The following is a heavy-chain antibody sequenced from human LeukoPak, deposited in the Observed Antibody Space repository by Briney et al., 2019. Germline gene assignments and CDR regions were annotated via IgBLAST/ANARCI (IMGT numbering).Heavy chain of an antibody. J-gene: IGHJ5*02. Sequence: SETLSLTCTASGGSISSSSYYWGWIRQPPGKGLEWIGSIYYSGSTYYNPSLKSRVTISVDTSKNQFSLKLSSVTAADTAVYYCASRWELLHVDWFDPWGQGTLVTVSS. CDR2: IYYSGST. CDR1: GGSISSSSYY. V-gene: IGHV4-39*01. D-gene: IGHD1-26*01. CDR3: ASRWELLHVDWFDP.